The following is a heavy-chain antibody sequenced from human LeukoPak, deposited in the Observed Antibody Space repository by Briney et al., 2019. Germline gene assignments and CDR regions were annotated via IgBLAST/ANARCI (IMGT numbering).Heavy chain of an antibody. CDR2: ISAYNGNT. Sequence: ASVKVSCKASGYTFTSYGISWVRQAPGQGLEWMGWISAYNGNTNYAQRLQGRVTMTTDTSTSTAYMELRSLRSDDTAVYYCARTNYYDSSGYSWYYWGQGTLVTVSS. J-gene: IGHJ4*02. D-gene: IGHD3-22*01. V-gene: IGHV1-18*01. CDR3: ARTNYYDSSGYSWYY. CDR1: GYTFTSYG.